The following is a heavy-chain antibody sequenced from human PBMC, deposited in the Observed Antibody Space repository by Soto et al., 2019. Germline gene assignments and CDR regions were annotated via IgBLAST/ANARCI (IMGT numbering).Heavy chain of an antibody. V-gene: IGHV3-33*01. Sequence: GGSLRLSCAVSGFTFSSYGMHWARQAPGKGREWVAVIWYDGSNKDFADSVKGRFTISRDNSKNTLYLQMSSLRAEDTAVYYCARDFLIVSVAGTVCIDYCGQGPLGTVSS. D-gene: IGHD6-19*01. J-gene: IGHJ4*02. CDR3: ARDFLIVSVAGTVCIDY. CDR1: GFTFSSYG. CDR2: IWYDGSNK.